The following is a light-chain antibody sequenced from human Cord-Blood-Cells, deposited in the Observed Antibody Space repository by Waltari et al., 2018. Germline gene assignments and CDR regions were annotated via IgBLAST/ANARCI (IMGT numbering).Light chain of an antibody. Sequence: DIQMTQSPSTLSASVGDSVTITCRASQSISSWLAWYQQKPGKAPKLLIYDASSLESGVPSRFSCSGSGTEFTLTISSLQPYDFATYYCQQYNSYSPLTFGGGTKVEIK. J-gene: IGKJ4*01. CDR1: QSISSW. V-gene: IGKV1-5*01. CDR2: DAS. CDR3: QQYNSYSPLT.